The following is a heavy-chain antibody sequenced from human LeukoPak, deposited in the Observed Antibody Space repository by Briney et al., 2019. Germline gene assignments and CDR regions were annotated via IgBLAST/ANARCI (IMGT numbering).Heavy chain of an antibody. CDR1: GGTFSSYT. CDR2: IIPILGIA. Sequence: SVKVSCKASGGTFSSYTISWVRQAPGQGLEWMGRIIPILGIANYAQKFQGRVTITADKSTSTAYMELGSLRSEDTAVYYCASNIVVVLDAFDIWGQGTMVTVSS. CDR3: ASNIVVVLDAFDI. D-gene: IGHD2-21*01. V-gene: IGHV1-69*02. J-gene: IGHJ3*02.